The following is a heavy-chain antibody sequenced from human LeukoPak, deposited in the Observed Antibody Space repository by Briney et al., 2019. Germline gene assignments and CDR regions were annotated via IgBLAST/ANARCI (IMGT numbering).Heavy chain of an antibody. CDR2: INPNSGDT. V-gene: IGHV1-2*02. Sequence: ASMKVSCKASGYTFTGYYMHWVRQAPGQGLEWMGWINPNSGDTDYAQKFQGRVTMTRDTSISTAYMELSRLRSDDTAVYYCARAVVVVPAGLDPWGQGTLVTVSS. CDR3: ARAVVVVPAGLDP. D-gene: IGHD2-2*01. CDR1: GYTFTGYY. J-gene: IGHJ5*02.